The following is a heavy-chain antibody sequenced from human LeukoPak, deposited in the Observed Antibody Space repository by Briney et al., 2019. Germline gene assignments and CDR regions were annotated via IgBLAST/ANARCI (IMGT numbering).Heavy chain of an antibody. CDR2: IYSGGST. Sequence: GGSLRLSCAASGFTVSSNYMNWVRQAPGKGLEWVSIIYSGGSTYYADSVKGRFTISRDNSKNTLYLQMNSLRAEDTAVYYCARDQGPAAGHYGMDVWGHGTTVTVSS. CDR3: ARDQGPAAGHYGMDV. V-gene: IGHV3-66*01. J-gene: IGHJ6*02. CDR1: GFTVSSNY. D-gene: IGHD6-19*01.